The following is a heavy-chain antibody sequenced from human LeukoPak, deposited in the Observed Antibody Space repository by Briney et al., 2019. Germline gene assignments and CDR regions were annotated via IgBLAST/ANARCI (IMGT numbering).Heavy chain of an antibody. CDR1: GGTFSSYA. V-gene: IGHV1-69*01. D-gene: IGHD2-2*02. CDR2: IIPIFGTA. CDR3: ARDSIDCSSTSCYRGLYYFDY. Sequence: SVKVSCKASGGTFSSYAISWVRQAPGQGLEWMGGIIPIFGTANYAQKFQGRVTITADESTGTAYMELSSLRSEDTAVYYCARDSIDCSSTSCYRGLYYFDYWGQGTLVTVSS. J-gene: IGHJ4*02.